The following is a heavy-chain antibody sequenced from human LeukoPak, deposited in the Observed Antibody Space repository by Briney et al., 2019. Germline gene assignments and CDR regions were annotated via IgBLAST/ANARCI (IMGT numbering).Heavy chain of an antibody. D-gene: IGHD4-17*01. CDR3: AKDPPTVVANAFHI. CDR1: GFTFSSNA. CDR2: ISGSGSTT. J-gene: IGHJ3*02. V-gene: IGHV3-23*01. Sequence: GGSLRLSCAASGFTFSSNAMNWVRQARGKGLEWVSYISGSGSTTYYADSVKGRFTISRDNSKNTLYLQMDSLRGEDTAIYYCAKDPPTVVANAFHIWGQGTMVTVSS.